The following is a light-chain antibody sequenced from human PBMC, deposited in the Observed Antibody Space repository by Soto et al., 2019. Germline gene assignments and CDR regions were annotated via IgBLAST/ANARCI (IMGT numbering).Light chain of an antibody. CDR2: KAS. CDR1: QTISSW. Sequence: DIQMTQSPSTLSGSVGDRVAMTARASQTISSWLAWYQQKPGKAPKLLIYKASTLKSGVPSRFSGSGSGTEFTLTISSLQPDDFATYYCQHYNSYSEAFGRGTKVDI. J-gene: IGKJ1*01. CDR3: QHYNSYSEA. V-gene: IGKV1-5*03.